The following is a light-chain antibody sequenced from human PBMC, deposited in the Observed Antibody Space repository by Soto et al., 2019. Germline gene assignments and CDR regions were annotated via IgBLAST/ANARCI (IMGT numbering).Light chain of an antibody. J-gene: IGKJ1*01. CDR2: DAT. CDR1: QSLSNR. CDR3: QQFSTYSWT. Sequence: DVQMTQSPSTLSASVGDRVTITCRASQSLSNRLAWYQQKPGKAPKVLIWDATTLHRGVPSRFSGSRSGTGFTLTISSLQPDDFATYYCQQFSTYSWTFGQGTKVDIK. V-gene: IGKV1-5*01.